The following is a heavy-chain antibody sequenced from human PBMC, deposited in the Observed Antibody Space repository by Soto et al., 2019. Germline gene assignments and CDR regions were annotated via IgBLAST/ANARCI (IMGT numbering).Heavy chain of an antibody. J-gene: IGHJ4*02. CDR2: ISAYNGNT. D-gene: IGHD7-27*01. V-gene: IGHV1-18*01. CDR3: ARDSGNLGNWAYFLDY. CDR1: GYTFTDFG. Sequence: QGQLVQSGAEVKKPGASVKVSCKASGYTFTDFGISWVRQAPGQGLEWMGWISAYNGNTNYAHKVQDRVTMTTDTSTRTAYMELRNLTPDDTAVYYCARDSGNLGNWAYFLDYWGQGTLVTVSS.